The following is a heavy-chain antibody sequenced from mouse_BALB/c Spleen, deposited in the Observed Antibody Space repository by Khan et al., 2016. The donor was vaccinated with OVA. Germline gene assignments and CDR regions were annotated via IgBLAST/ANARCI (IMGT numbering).Heavy chain of an antibody. CDR3: GTCSGSWAMDY. J-gene: IGHJ4*01. CDR2: VTYSGNT. D-gene: IGHD1-1*01. Sequence: VQLKESGPSLVKPSQTLSLTCSVTGDSITSGFWNWIRKFPGNKFEYMGYVTYSGNTSYNPSLKSRISITRDTSKSQYYLQLNSVTTYDAATYFCGTCSGSWAMDYWGQGTSVTVSS. V-gene: IGHV3-8*02. CDR1: GDSITSGF.